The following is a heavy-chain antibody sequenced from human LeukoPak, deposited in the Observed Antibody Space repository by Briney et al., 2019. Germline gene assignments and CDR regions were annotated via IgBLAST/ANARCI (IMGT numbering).Heavy chain of an antibody. CDR1: GFTFSDAW. Sequence: GGSLRLSCAASGFTFSDAWMTWVRQAPGKGLEWVGRIKSKSDYETTDYAAPVKGRFTISRDDSTKTLYLQMNSLKTEDTAVYHCTTALVTAYSRHPWGQGTLVTVSS. CDR2: IKSKSDYETT. J-gene: IGHJ5*02. V-gene: IGHV3-15*01. CDR3: TTALVTAYSRHP. D-gene: IGHD4-11*01.